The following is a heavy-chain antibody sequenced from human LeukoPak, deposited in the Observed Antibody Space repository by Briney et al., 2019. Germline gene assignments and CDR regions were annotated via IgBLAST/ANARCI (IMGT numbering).Heavy chain of an antibody. CDR2: IYTSGST. CDR1: GGSISSGSYY. J-gene: IGHJ6*03. D-gene: IGHD4-23*01. CDR3: ARDESTVVPLGHMDV. Sequence: SETLSLTCTVSGGSISSGSYYWSWIRQPAGKGLEWIGRIYTSGSTNYNPSLKSRVTISVDTSKNQFSLKLSSVTAADTAVYCCARDESTVVPLGHMDVWGKGTTVTISS. V-gene: IGHV4-61*02.